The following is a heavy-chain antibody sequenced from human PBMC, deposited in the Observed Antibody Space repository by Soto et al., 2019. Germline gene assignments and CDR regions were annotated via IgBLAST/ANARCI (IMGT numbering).Heavy chain of an antibody. J-gene: IGHJ4*02. V-gene: IGHV3-23*01. Sequence: GGSLRLSCAASGFTFSSYAMSWVRQAPGKGLEWVSAISGSGGSTYYADSVKGRFTISRDNSKNTLYLQMNSLRAEDTAVYYCAKDPYAKRSGYSSGSLDYWGQGTLVTVSS. CDR2: ISGSGGST. CDR1: GFTFSSYA. D-gene: IGHD6-19*01. CDR3: AKDPYAKRSGYSSGSLDY.